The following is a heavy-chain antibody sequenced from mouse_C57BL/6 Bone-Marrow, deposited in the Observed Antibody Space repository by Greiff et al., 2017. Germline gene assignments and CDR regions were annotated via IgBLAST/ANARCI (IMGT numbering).Heavy chain of an antibody. V-gene: IGHV1-15*01. CDR1: GYTFTDYE. D-gene: IGHD1-1*01. CDR2: IDPETGGT. CDR3: TRSGYYGSSSFY. J-gene: IGHJ2*01. Sequence: QVQLQQSGAELVRPGASVTLSCKASGYTFTDYEMHWVKQTPVHGLEWIGAIDPETGGTAYNQKFKGKAILTADKSSSTAYMELRGLTSEDSAFYYSTRSGYYGSSSFYWGQGTTLTVSS.